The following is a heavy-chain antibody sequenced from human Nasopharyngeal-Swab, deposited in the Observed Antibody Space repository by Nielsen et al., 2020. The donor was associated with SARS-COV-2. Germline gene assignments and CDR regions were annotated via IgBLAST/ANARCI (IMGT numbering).Heavy chain of an antibody. V-gene: IGHV3-30*18. J-gene: IGHJ6*02. CDR3: AKAPYLRGLDV. D-gene: IGHD2-21*01. CDR2: ISYDGINK. Sequence: GESLKISCAASGFIFSSYGMHWVRQAPGKGLEWVAVISYDGINKYNADSVKGRFTISRDNSKDTLYLQMNSLRVEDTAVYYCAKAPYLRGLDVWGQGTTVTVSS. CDR1: GFIFSSYG.